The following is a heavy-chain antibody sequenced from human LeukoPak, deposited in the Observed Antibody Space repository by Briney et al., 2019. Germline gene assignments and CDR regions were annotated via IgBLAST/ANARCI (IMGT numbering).Heavy chain of an antibody. V-gene: IGHV3-23*01. J-gene: IGHJ4*02. CDR3: AKGEYSTSSVLDY. D-gene: IGHD6-6*01. CDR2: ISGASR. Sequence: GGSLRLSCAVSELTFNTYGMSWVRQAPGGGLEWVSAISGASRYYADSVKGRFTISRDNSQNTMYLQMNNLRVEDTAVYYCAKGEYSTSSVLDYWGQGSLVTVSS. CDR1: ELTFNTYG.